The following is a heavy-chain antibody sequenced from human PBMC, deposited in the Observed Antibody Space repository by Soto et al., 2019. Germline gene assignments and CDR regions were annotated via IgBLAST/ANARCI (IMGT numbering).Heavy chain of an antibody. CDR3: ARVGRITMVRGALDY. D-gene: IGHD3-10*01. J-gene: IGHJ4*02. V-gene: IGHV4-59*01. CDR2: IYYSGST. Sequence: QVQLQASGPGLVKPSETLSLTCTVSGGSISSYYWSWIWQPPGKGLEWIGYIYYSGSTNYNPSLKSRVTISVDTSKNQFSLKLSSVTAAYTAVYYCARVGRITMVRGALDYWGQGTLVTVSS. CDR1: GGSISSYY.